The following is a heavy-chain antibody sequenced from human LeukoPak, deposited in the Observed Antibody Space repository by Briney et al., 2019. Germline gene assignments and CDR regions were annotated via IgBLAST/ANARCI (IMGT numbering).Heavy chain of an antibody. V-gene: IGHV3-7*04. CDR1: GFTSSSYW. D-gene: IGHD5-24*01. CDR2: IKQDGGEK. CDR3: AGRGDGNLYYFDH. J-gene: IGHJ4*02. Sequence: PGGSLRLSCAASGFTSSSYWMSWVRQAPGKGLEWVANIKQDGGEKYYVDSVKGRFTISRDNAKNSLYLQMNSLRPEDTAVYYCAGRGDGNLYYFDHWGQGTLVTASS.